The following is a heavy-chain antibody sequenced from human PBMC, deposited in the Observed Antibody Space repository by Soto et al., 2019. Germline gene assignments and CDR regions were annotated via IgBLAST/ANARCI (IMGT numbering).Heavy chain of an antibody. CDR3: ARESHILTQEDYYYYMDV. CDR1: GFTFSSYW. V-gene: IGHV3-7*01. CDR2: IKQDGSEK. Sequence: GGSLRLSCAASGFTFSSYWMSWVRQAAGKGLEWVANIKQDGSEKYYVDSVKGRFTISRDNAKNSLYLQMNSLRAEDTAVYYCARESHILTQEDYYYYMDVWGKGTTVTVSS. J-gene: IGHJ6*03. D-gene: IGHD3-9*01.